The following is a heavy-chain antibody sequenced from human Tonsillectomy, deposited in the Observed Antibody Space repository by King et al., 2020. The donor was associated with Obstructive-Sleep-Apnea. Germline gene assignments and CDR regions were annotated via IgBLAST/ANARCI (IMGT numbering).Heavy chain of an antibody. J-gene: IGHJ4*02. CDR2: ISYDGSNK. V-gene: IGHV3-30-3*01. CDR3: ARDHAMLQDFDWLFFAGLDY. CDR1: GFTFSTYV. Sequence: VQLVESGGGVVQPGRSLRLSCEASGFTFSTYVMHWVRQAPGKGLEWGAVISYDGSNKYYADSVKGRFTISRDNSKNTLSLQMNNRRAEDTAVYSCARDHAMLQDFDWLFFAGLDYWGQGTLVTVSS. D-gene: IGHD3-9*01.